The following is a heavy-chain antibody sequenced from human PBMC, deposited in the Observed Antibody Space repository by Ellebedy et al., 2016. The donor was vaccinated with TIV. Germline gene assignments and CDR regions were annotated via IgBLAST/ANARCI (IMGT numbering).Heavy chain of an antibody. D-gene: IGHD4-17*01. CDR3: AGPGGGTTLDY. CDR1: GFTFSNYW. Sequence: GESLKISCAASGFTFSNYWMHWVRQDPGKGLVWVSRFSPDGTSTTYADSVKGRFTISRDNAKNTLYLQMTSLRADDSAVYFCAGPGGGTTLDYWGQGTLVTVSS. CDR2: FSPDGTST. J-gene: IGHJ4*02. V-gene: IGHV3-74*01.